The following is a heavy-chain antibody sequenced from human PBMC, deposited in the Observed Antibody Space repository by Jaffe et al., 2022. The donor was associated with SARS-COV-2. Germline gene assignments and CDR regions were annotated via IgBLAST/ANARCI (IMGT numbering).Heavy chain of an antibody. CDR2: ISGSGGST. CDR3: AKAGGGSSWYRGNWFDP. Sequence: EVQLLESGGGLVQPGGSLRLSCAASGFTFSSYAMSWVRQAPGKGLEWVSAISGSGGSTYYADSVKGRFTISRDNSKNTLYLQMNSLRAEDTAVYYCAKAGGGSSWYRGNWFDPWGQGTLVTVSS. D-gene: IGHD6-13*01. V-gene: IGHV3-23*01. CDR1: GFTFSSYA. J-gene: IGHJ5*02.